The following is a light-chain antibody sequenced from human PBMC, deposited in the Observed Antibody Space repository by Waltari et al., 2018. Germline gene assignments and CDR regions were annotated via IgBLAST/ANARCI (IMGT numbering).Light chain of an antibody. CDR3: SSYGNRNVV. CDR2: EAT. J-gene: IGLJ2*01. CDR1: RSDVGGNNF. V-gene: IGLV2-8*01. Sequence: QSALTQPPSASGSPGPSVTISCTGTRSDVGGNNFVSWYQQYPGQAPKVIIYEATKRPSGVPDRFSGSKSGNTASLTVSGLQAEDEADYYCSSYGNRNVVFGGGTKVTVL.